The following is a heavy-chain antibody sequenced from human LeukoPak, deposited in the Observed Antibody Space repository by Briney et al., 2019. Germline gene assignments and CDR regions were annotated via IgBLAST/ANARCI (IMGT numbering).Heavy chain of an antibody. CDR3: ARRKLGGYDGIRYFDY. CDR2: INHSGST. D-gene: IGHD5-12*01. CDR1: GGSFSGYY. V-gene: IGHV4-34*01. J-gene: IGHJ4*02. Sequence: SETLSLTCAVYGGSFSGYYWSWIRQPPGKGLEWIGEINHSGSTNYNPSLKSRVTISVDTSKNQFSLKLSSVTAADTAVYYCARRKLGGYDGIRYFDYWGQGTLVTVSS.